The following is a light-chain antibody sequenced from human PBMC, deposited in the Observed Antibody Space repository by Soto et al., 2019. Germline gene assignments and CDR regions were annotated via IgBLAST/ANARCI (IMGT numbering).Light chain of an antibody. V-gene: IGKV3-20*01. CDR3: QQYGSSPLT. Sequence: EIVLTLTPGTLSLSPGERATLSCRASQSVSSSYLAWFQKKPGQAPRLLIYGASSRATGIPDRFSGSGSGTDFTLTISRLEPEDFVVYYCQQYGSSPLTFGGGTKVEIK. J-gene: IGKJ4*01. CDR1: QSVSSSY. CDR2: GAS.